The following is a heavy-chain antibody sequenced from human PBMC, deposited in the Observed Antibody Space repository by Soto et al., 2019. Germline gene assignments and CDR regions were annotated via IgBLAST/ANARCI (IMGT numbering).Heavy chain of an antibody. V-gene: IGHV1-8*01. Sequence: ASVKVSFKASGYTFTSYDINWVRQATGQGLEWMGWMNPNSGNTGYAQKFQGRVTMTRNTSISTAYMELSSLRSEDTAVYYCARGRMHGSYYDFWSGYLSPFDYWGQGTLVTVSS. CDR2: MNPNSGNT. CDR1: GYTFTSYD. CDR3: ARGRMHGSYYDFWSGYLSPFDY. D-gene: IGHD3-3*01. J-gene: IGHJ4*02.